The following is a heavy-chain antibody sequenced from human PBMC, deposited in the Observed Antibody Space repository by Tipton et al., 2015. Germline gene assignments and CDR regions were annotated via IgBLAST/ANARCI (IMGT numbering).Heavy chain of an antibody. J-gene: IGHJ6*02. CDR2: IDEDGSHK. CDR3: ARDRLVVTGSTIGLYYYYHGMDV. Sequence: GSLRLSCAASGFTYNSYWMSWVRQAPGKGLEWVANIDEDGSHKYYLDSVKGRFTISRDNANNSLFLQMNSLRAEDTAVYYCARDRLVVTGSTIGLYYYYHGMDVWGQGTTVTVSS. V-gene: IGHV3-7*05. D-gene: IGHD2-2*01. CDR1: GFTYNSYW.